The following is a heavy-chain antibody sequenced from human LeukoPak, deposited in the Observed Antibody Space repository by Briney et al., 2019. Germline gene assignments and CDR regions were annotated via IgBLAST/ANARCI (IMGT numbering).Heavy chain of an antibody. CDR1: GGSISSGGDY. V-gene: IGHV4-31*03. CDR3: ARVPTTVTTYFDC. D-gene: IGHD4-17*01. CDR2: LYSPGRP. Sequence: PSQTLSLTCTVSGGSISSGGDYWSWIRQHPGKGLELIRYLYSPGRPYYLPSLKSRVTISVATSKHQFSLKLSSVTAADTAVYYCARVPTTVTTYFDCWGQGTLVTVSS. J-gene: IGHJ4*02.